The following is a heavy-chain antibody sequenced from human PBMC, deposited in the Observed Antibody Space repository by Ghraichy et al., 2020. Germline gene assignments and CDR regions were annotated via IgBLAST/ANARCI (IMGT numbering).Heavy chain of an antibody. Sequence: SETLSLTCTVSGDSISSSIFYWSWIRQPPGKGLEWIGSIYYDGTTYYNPSLKTRLTIYLDTSKSQFSLKLSSMTAADTAIYYCAAPALYGSGWYALCGAYWGQGTLVTVCS. CDR3: AAPALYGSGWYALCGAY. V-gene: IGHV4-39*01. J-gene: IGHJ4*02. CDR1: GDSISSSIFY. D-gene: IGHD6-19*01. CDR2: IYYDGTT.